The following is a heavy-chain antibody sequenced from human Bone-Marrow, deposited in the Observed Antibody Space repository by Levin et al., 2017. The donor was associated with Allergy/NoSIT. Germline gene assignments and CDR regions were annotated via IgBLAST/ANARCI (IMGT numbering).Heavy chain of an antibody. CDR3: ARGGGDYCSGDSCYGYGALDI. CDR2: IYYSGST. V-gene: IGHV4-59*08. D-gene: IGHD2-15*01. CDR1: GGSISSYY. Sequence: SQTLSLTCTVSGGSISSYYWTWIRQPPGKGLEWIGYIYYSGSTNYNPSLQSRVTISVDTSKSQFSLKLSSVTAAVTAVYYCARGGGDYCSGDSCYGYGALDIWGQGTKVTVSS. J-gene: IGHJ3*02.